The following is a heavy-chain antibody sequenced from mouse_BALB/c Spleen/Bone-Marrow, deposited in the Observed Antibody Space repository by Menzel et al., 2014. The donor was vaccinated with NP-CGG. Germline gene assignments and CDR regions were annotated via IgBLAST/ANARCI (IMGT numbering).Heavy chain of an antibody. Sequence: VQLQQSGAELAKPGASVKMSCKASGYTFTSYWTHWIKQRPGQGLEWIGYITPSTGYIEYNQKFKDKATLTADKSSSTAYMQLSSLTSEDSAVYYCARPRFAYWGQGTLVHCLC. CDR1: GYTFTSYW. J-gene: IGHJ3*01. CDR2: ITPSTGYI. CDR3: ARPRFAY. V-gene: IGHV1-7*01.